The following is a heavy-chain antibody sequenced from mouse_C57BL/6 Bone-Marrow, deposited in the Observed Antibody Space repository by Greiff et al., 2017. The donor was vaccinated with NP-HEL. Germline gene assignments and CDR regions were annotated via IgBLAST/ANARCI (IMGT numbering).Heavy chain of an antibody. CDR2: IDPETGGT. V-gene: IGHV1-15*01. Sequence: VQLQQSGAELVRPGASVTLSCKASGYTFTDYEMHWVKQTPVHGLEWIGAIDPETGGTAYNQKFKGKAILTADKSSSTAYMELRSLTSEDSAVYYCTRRSGGAWFAYWGQGTLVTVSA. J-gene: IGHJ3*01. CDR1: GYTFTDYE. CDR3: TRRSGGAWFAY. D-gene: IGHD3-2*02.